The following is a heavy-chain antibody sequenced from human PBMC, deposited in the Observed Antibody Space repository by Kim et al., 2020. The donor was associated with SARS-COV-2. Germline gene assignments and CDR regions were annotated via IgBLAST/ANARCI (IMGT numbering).Heavy chain of an antibody. CDR1: GYTFTSYY. V-gene: IGHV1-46*01. CDR3: ARDDYDILTGYYFNEYYYYGMDV. D-gene: IGHD3-9*01. CDR2: INPSGGST. Sequence: ASVKVSCKASGYTFTSYYMHWVRQAPGQGLEWMGIINPSGGSTSYAQKFQGRVTLTRDTSTSTVYMELSSMRSEDTAVYYCARDDYDILTGYYFNEYYYYGMDVWGQGPTVTVSS. J-gene: IGHJ6*02.